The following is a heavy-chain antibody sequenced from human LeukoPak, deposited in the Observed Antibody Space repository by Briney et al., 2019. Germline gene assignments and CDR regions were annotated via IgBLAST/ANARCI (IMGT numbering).Heavy chain of an antibody. CDR2: IIPIFGTA. D-gene: IGHD3-3*01. J-gene: IGHJ5*02. CDR3: ARQNYDLWSGYYTGIYWFDP. CDR1: GGTFSSYA. V-gene: IGHV1-69*05. Sequence: ASVKVSCKASGGTFSSYAISWVRQAPGQGLEWMGGIIPIFGTANYAQKFQGRVTITTDESTSTAYMELSSLRSEDTAVYYCARQNYDLWSGYYTGIYWFDPWGQGTLVTVSS.